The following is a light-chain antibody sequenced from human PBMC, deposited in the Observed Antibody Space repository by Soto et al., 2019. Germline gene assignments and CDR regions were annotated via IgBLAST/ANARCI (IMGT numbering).Light chain of an antibody. CDR2: AAS. V-gene: IGKV1-9*01. CDR1: QGISSS. J-gene: IGKJ1*01. CDR3: QQYGYSSWT. Sequence: DIQLTQSPSFLSASVGDRVTITCRASQGISSSLAWYQQKPGKAPKLLIYAASTLQRGVPSRFSGSGSGTDFTLTISRLEPGDFAVYYCQQYGYSSWTFSQGTKVDIK.